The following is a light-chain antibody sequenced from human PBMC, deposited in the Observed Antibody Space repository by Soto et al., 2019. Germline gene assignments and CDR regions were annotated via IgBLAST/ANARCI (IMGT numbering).Light chain of an antibody. CDR1: QSVSSSY. J-gene: IGKJ1*01. CDR3: QQSRRT. V-gene: IGKV3-20*01. Sequence: IVLTQSPGTLSLSPGERATLSCRASQSVSSSYLAWYQQKPGQAPRLLIYGASSRATGIPDRFSGSGSGTDFTLTISRLEPEEFAVYYCQQSRRTLGQGTKVDIK. CDR2: GAS.